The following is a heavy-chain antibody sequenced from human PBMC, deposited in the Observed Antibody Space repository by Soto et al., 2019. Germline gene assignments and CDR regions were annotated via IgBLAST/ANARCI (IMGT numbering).Heavy chain of an antibody. CDR1: SGSFSGFH. Sequence: SETLSLTSAVYSGSFSGFHWSWIRQPPGKGLEWIGEINHSGSTNYNPSLKNRVTISEDTSKNQFSLKLSSVTAADTAVYFCARTTFWSGYSLPYFDFWGQGTPVTVSS. J-gene: IGHJ4*02. D-gene: IGHD3-3*01. CDR2: INHSGST. V-gene: IGHV4-34*01. CDR3: ARTTFWSGYSLPYFDF.